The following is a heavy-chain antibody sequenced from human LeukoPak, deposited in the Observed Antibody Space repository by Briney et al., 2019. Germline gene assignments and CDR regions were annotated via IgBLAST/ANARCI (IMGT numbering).Heavy chain of an antibody. J-gene: IGHJ4*02. CDR2: INPIFHTP. CDR3: ARGRTTGEFDY. CDR1: GGTFSSHA. Sequence: SVKVSCKASGGTFSSHAISWVRQAPGQGLEWMGGINPIFHTPTYAKKFQGRLTITKDESMSTASMDLRSLISDDTAVYCARGRTTGEFDYWRQGTLVTVSS. V-gene: IGHV1-69*05. D-gene: IGHD4-11*01.